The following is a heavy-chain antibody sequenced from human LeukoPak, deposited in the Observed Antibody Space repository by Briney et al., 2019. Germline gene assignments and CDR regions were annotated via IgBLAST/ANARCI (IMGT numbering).Heavy chain of an antibody. J-gene: IGHJ4*02. CDR1: GSIFPNYW. Sequence: SGASLKISCKGSGSIFPNYWIGWVRQMPGQGLEWMGIIYPADSDTRYSPSFQGQVTISADKSINTAYLQWTSLKASDTAMYYCARRKGDGYNSPFDYWGQGTLVTVSS. CDR3: ARRKGDGYNSPFDY. D-gene: IGHD5-24*01. V-gene: IGHV5-51*01. CDR2: IYPADSDT.